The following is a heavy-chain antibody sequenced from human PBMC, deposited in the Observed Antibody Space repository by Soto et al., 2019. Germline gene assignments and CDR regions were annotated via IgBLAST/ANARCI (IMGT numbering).Heavy chain of an antibody. CDR2: VFYSGAT. CDR1: GGPINTGAYY. J-gene: IGHJ4*02. D-gene: IGHD3-10*01. Sequence: LSLPCNVSGGPINTGAYYLNWTRQIPGQGLEWIGYVFYSGATNYSPSLKSRAAILMDTSKNQFSLSLTSVTAADTAVYYCARAGFSYGHLLFWGQGIRVTVSS. V-gene: IGHV4-30-4*01. CDR3: ARAGFSYGHLLF.